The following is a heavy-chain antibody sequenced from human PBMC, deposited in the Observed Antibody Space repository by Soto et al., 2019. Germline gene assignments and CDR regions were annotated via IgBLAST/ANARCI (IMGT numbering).Heavy chain of an antibody. V-gene: IGHV1-69*16. CDR3: ALGSGGLTGTNAQVAH. Sequence: QVQLVQSGPQVKKPGSSVKVSCTASGGTFGRYTISWVRQAPGQGLEWMGGILPVLGNTNVVQRFQDRLTLAADASTSTAYWELSSLMPEDTGVYYCALGSGGLTGTNAQVAHWGQGILVTVSS. D-gene: IGHD7-27*01. CDR1: GGTFGRYT. CDR2: ILPVLGNT. J-gene: IGHJ4*02.